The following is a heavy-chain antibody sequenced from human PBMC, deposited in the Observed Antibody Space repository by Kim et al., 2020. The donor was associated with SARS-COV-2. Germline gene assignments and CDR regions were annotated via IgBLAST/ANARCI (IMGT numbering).Heavy chain of an antibody. CDR1: GFTFSSYA. CDR3: ARGMSRRGILTRPNFDY. CDR2: ISYDGSNK. J-gene: IGHJ4*02. Sequence: GGSLRLSCAASGFTFSSYAMHWVRQAPGKGLEWVAVISYDGSNKYYADSVKGRFTISRDNSKNTLYLQMNSLRAEDTAVYYCARGMSRRGILTRPNFDYWGQGTLVTVSS. V-gene: IGHV3-30-3*01.